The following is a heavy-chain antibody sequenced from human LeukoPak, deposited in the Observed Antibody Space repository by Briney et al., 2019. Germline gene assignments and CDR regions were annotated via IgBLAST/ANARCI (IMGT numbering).Heavy chain of an antibody. Sequence: GGSLRLSCAASGFTFSRYWMHWVRQAPGEGLVWVSRIDEHGTTIDYADSVRDRFTISRDNAKNTLYLHMNSPRAEDTAMYYCVRDVGGVGSHSGQGSLVTVFS. CDR1: GFTFSRYW. CDR2: IDEHGTTI. J-gene: IGHJ4*02. D-gene: IGHD3-10*01. CDR3: VRDVGGVGSH. V-gene: IGHV3-74*01.